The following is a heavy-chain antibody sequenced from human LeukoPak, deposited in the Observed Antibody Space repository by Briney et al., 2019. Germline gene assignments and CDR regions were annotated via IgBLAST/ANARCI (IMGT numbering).Heavy chain of an antibody. CDR3: ARRIAAAGTARWFDP. Sequence: SETLSLTCAVYGGSFSGYYWSWIRQPPGKGLEWIGEINHSGSTNYNPSLKSRVTISVDKSKNQFSLKLSSVTAADTAVYYCARRIAAAGTARWFDPWGQGTLVTVSS. J-gene: IGHJ5*02. CDR1: GGSFSGYY. CDR2: INHSGST. V-gene: IGHV4-34*01. D-gene: IGHD6-13*01.